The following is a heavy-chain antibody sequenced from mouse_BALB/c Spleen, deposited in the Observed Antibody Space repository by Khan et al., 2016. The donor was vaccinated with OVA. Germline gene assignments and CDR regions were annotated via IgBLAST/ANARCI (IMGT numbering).Heavy chain of an antibody. CDR3: ARENYYGRGCYAMDY. Sequence: DLVKPGASVKLSCKASGYTFTSYWINWMKQRPGQGLEWIGRIGPESNKPYYSDMFKGQATLTVDTSSNTAYIQLSSLSSEDSAVYSCARENYYGRGCYAMDYWGQGTSVTVSA. CDR2: IGPESNKP. CDR1: GYTFTSYW. V-gene: IGHV1S41*01. D-gene: IGHD1-1*01. J-gene: IGHJ4*01.